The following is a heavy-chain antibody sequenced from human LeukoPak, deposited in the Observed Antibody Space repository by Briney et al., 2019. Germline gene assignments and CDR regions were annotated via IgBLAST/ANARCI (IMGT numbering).Heavy chain of an antibody. CDR2: INHSGST. CDR1: GGSFSGYY. J-gene: IGHJ4*02. D-gene: IGHD6-13*01. Sequence: SETLSLTCAVYGGSFSGYYWSWIRQPPGKGLEWIGEINHSGSTYYNPSLKSRVTISVDTSKNQFSLKLSSVTAADTAVYYCARLGPAAGTSFDYWGQGTLVTVSS. V-gene: IGHV4-34*01. CDR3: ARLGPAAGTSFDY.